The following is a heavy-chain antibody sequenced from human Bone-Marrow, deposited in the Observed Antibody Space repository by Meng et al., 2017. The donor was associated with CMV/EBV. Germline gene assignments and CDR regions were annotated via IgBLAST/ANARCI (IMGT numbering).Heavy chain of an antibody. CDR3: ASHIVLVPAAMEGDDYFDY. D-gene: IGHD2-2*01. J-gene: IGHJ4*02. V-gene: IGHV4-39*07. Sequence: SETLSLTCTVSGGSTSSSSYYWGWIRQPPGKGLEWIGSIYYSENTFYNPSLKSRVTISLDTSKNQFSLKLSSVTAADTAVYYCASHIVLVPAAMEGDDYFDYWGQGTLVTVSS. CDR1: GGSTSSSSYY. CDR2: IYYSENT.